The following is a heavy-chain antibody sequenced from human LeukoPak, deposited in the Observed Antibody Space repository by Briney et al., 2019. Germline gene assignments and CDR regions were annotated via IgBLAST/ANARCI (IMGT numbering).Heavy chain of an antibody. CDR2: IYYSGST. Sequence: SETLSLTCTVSGGSIRSYYWSWIRQPPGKGLEWIGYIYYSGSTNYNPSLKSRVSISVDTSKNQFSLKQSSVTAADTAVYYCARTGSTVTMLYPFDHWGQGTLVTVSS. CDR3: ARTGSTVTMLYPFDH. J-gene: IGHJ4*02. CDR1: GGSIRSYY. V-gene: IGHV4-59*01. D-gene: IGHD4-17*01.